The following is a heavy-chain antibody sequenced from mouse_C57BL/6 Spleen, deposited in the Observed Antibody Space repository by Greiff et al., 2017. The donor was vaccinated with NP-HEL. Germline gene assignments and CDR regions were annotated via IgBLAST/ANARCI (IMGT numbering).Heavy chain of an antibody. J-gene: IGHJ2*01. Sequence: EVKLVESGGDLVKPGGSLKLSCAASGFTFSSYGMSWVRQTPDKRLEWVATISSGGSYTYYPDSVKGRFPISRDNAKNTLYLQMSSLKSEDTAMYYCARQGQYYYGSEISYFDYWGQGTTLTVSS. CDR1: GFTFSSYG. CDR2: ISSGGSYT. CDR3: ARQGQYYYGSEISYFDY. V-gene: IGHV5-6*02. D-gene: IGHD1-1*01.